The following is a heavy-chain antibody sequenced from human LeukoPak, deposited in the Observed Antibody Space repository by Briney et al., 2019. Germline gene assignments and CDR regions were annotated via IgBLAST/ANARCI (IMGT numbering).Heavy chain of an antibody. CDR2: ISYDGSNK. D-gene: IGHD6-6*01. J-gene: IGHJ4*02. V-gene: IGHV3-30*03. CDR1: GFSFNSYG. Sequence: GRSLRLSCAASGFSFNSYGMHWVRQAPGKGLEWVAVISYDGSNKYYADSVKGRFTISRDNSKNTLYLQMNSLRAEDTAVYYCAREGIAARGVDYWGQGTLVTVSS. CDR3: AREGIAARGVDY.